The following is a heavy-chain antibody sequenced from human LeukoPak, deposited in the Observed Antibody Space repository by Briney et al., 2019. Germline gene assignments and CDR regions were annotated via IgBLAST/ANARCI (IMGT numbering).Heavy chain of an antibody. CDR3: ARIGYSSSCFDY. V-gene: IGHV3-30-3*01. J-gene: IGHJ4*02. CDR2: ISYDGSNK. D-gene: IGHD6-13*01. CDR1: GFTFSSYA. Sequence: PGRSLRLSCAASGFTFSSYAMHWVRQAPGKGLEWVAVISYDGSNKYYADSVKGRFTISRDNAKNSLYLQMNSLRAEDTALYYCARIGYSSSCFDYWGQGTLVTVSS.